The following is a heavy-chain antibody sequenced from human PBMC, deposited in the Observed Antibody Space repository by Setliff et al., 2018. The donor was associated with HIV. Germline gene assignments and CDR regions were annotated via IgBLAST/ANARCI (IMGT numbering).Heavy chain of an antibody. CDR3: ARDQWGYSYGYYYYYYMDV. CDR1: GFTVSSNY. D-gene: IGHD5-18*01. Sequence: PSETLSLSCAASGFTVSSNYMSWVRQAPGKGLEWVSVIYSGGSTYYADSVKGRFTISRDNSKNTLCLQMNSLRAEDTAVYYCARDQWGYSYGYYYYYYMDVWGKGTTVTVSS. V-gene: IGHV3-66*02. CDR2: IYSGGST. J-gene: IGHJ6*03.